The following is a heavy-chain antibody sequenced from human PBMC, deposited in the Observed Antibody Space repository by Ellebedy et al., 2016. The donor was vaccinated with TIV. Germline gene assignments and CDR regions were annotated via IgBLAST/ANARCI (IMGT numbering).Heavy chain of an antibody. D-gene: IGHD2-2*01. CDR3: ARYRSGIVVVPAHYGMDV. Sequence: SETLSLXXNVSGGSISDTYTSYYWGWIRQPPGKGLEWIGSIYDSGRTHYNPSLKSRVTISVDTSKNQFSLKLSSVTAADTAVYYCARYRSGIVVVPAHYGMDVWGQGTTVTVSS. J-gene: IGHJ6*02. CDR1: GGSISDTYTSYY. V-gene: IGHV4-39*01. CDR2: IYDSGRT.